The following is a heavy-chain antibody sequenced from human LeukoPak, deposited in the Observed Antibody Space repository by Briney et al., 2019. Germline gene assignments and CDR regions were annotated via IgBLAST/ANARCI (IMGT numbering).Heavy chain of an antibody. CDR3: ARPKGRGCNGGTCYTDWFDP. D-gene: IGHD2-15*01. CDR2: IHYSGNS. Sequence: SQTLSLTCTVSGASIISGDYYWSWIRQPPGKGLEWIGYIHYSGNSYYNPSLKSRVTISIDTSKNQFSLKLSSVTAADTAVYYCARPKGRGCNGGTCYTDWFDPWGQGTLVTVSS. CDR1: GASIISGDYY. V-gene: IGHV4-30-4*01. J-gene: IGHJ5*02.